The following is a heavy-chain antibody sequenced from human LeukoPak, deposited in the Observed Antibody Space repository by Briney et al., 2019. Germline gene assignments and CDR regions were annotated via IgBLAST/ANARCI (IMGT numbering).Heavy chain of an antibody. J-gene: IGHJ4*02. Sequence: SETLSLTCTVSGGPTSASSTHWGWVRQPPGKGLEWIGSIYYSGSTYYSPSLKSRVTISVDTSKNQFSLWLTSVTAADTAVYYCVTALTRDSSGWYVIDYWGQGTLVTVSS. CDR3: VTALTRDSSGWYVIDY. CDR2: IYYSGST. D-gene: IGHD6-19*01. CDR1: GGPTSASSTH. V-gene: IGHV4-39*01.